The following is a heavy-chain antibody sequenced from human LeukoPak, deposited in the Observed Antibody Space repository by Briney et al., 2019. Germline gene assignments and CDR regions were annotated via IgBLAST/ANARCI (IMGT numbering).Heavy chain of an antibody. CDR3: ARGHLGDGMDV. V-gene: IGHV4-59*10. Sequence: SETLSLTCAVYGGSFSGYYWSWIRQPAGKGLEWIGRIYTSGSTNYNPSLKSRVTMSVDTSKNQFSLKLSSVTAADTAVYYCARGHLGDGMDVWGQGTTVTVSS. CDR1: GGSFSGYY. J-gene: IGHJ6*02. CDR2: IYTSGST. D-gene: IGHD3-3*02.